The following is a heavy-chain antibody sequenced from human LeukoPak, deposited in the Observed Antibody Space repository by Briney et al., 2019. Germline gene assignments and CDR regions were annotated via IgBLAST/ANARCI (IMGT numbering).Heavy chain of an antibody. V-gene: IGHV3-7*01. J-gene: IGHJ6*03. CDR3: ARIPAGSGSYLNYYYYYMDV. CDR1: GFTFSSYW. Sequence: GGSLRLSCAASGFTFSSYWMSWVRQAPGKGLEWVANIKQDESEKYYVDSVKGRFTISRDNAKNSLYLQMNSLRAEDTAVYYCARIPAGSGSYLNYYYYYMDVWGKGTTVTISS. D-gene: IGHD3-10*01. CDR2: IKQDESEK.